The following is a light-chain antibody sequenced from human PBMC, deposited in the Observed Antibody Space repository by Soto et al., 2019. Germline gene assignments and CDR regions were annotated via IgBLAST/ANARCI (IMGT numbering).Light chain of an antibody. V-gene: IGKV1-33*01. J-gene: IGKJ3*01. CDR1: QDISNY. Sequence: DIQMTQSPSSLSASVGDRVTITCQASQDISNYLNWYQQKPGKAPKLLIYDASNLETVVPSRFSGSGSWTDFTFTISSLQPEDIATYYCQQYDNLPFTFGPGTKVDIK. CDR3: QQYDNLPFT. CDR2: DAS.